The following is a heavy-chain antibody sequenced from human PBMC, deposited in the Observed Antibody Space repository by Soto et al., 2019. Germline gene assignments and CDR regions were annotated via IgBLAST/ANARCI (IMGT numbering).Heavy chain of an antibody. V-gene: IGHV3-7*01. Sequence: GGSLRLSCAASGFTFSNYGMHCVRQAPGKGLEWVANIKQDGSTINYADSVKGRFTISRDNARNTLYLEMNSLRAEDTALYYCTRDIGGKGAYWGPGTLVTVSS. CDR2: IKQDGSTI. CDR3: TRDIGGKGAY. J-gene: IGHJ4*02. CDR1: GFTFSNYG. D-gene: IGHD3-10*01.